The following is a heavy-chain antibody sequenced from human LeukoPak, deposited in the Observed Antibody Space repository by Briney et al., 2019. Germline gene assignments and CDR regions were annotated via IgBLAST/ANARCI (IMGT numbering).Heavy chain of an antibody. Sequence: PGGSLRLSCAASGFTFSSYGMSWVRQAPGKGLEWVSAISGSGGSTFNADSVKGRFTISRDNSKNTLYLQMNSLRAEDTAIYYCAKDVFELYDIYDHWGQGTLVTVSS. CDR1: GFTFSSYG. CDR3: AKDVFELYDIYDH. V-gene: IGHV3-23*01. CDR2: ISGSGGST. J-gene: IGHJ4*02. D-gene: IGHD3-9*01.